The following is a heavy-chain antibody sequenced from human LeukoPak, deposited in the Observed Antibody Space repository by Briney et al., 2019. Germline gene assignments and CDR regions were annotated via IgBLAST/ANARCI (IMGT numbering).Heavy chain of an antibody. CDR2: IKKDGSEK. Sequence: GGSLRLSCVASGFTFSDFWMSWVRQAPGKGLEWVADIKKDGSEKDYVDSVKGRFTISRDNAKNSLYLQMDSLRAEDTAVYYCATYMNWVAGDVWGQGTLVTVSS. CDR1: GFTFSDFW. J-gene: IGHJ4*02. CDR3: ATYMNWVAGDV. D-gene: IGHD7-27*01. V-gene: IGHV3-7*01.